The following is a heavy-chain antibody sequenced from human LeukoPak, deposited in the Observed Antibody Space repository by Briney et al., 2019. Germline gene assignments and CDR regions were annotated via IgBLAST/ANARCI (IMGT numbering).Heavy chain of an antibody. J-gene: IGHJ3*02. CDR3: ARGGYYDSSGYYEDAFDI. CDR1: GGSISSYY. Sequence: SETLSLTCTVSGGSISSYYWSWIRQPPGKGLEWIGYIYYSGSTNYNPSLKSRVTISVDTSKNQFSLKLSSVTAADTAVCYCARGGYYDSSGYYEDAFDIWGQGTMVTVSS. D-gene: IGHD3-22*01. CDR2: IYYSGST. V-gene: IGHV4-59*08.